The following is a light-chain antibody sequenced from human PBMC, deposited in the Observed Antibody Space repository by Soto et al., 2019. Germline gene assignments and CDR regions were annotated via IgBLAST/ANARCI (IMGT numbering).Light chain of an antibody. CDR2: GAS. Sequence: EIVMTQSPATLSMSPGERATLSCRASQSISSYLAWYQQKPGQAPRLLIYGASTRATGIPARFSGSGSGTDFTLTISSLQSEDFAIYYCQQYNNWPPLFTFGQGTKLENK. J-gene: IGKJ2*01. CDR1: QSISSY. V-gene: IGKV3-15*01. CDR3: QQYNNWPPLFT.